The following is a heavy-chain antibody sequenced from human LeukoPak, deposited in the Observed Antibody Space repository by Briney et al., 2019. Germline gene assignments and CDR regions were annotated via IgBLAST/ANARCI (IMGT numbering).Heavy chain of an antibody. V-gene: IGHV3-11*04. CDR3: ARMGIGFSN. D-gene: IGHD2-2*03. CDR2: ISSSGSTI. Sequence: LEWVSYISSSGSTIYYTDSVKGRFTISRDNAKNSLYLQMNSLRAEDTAVYYCARMGIGFSNWGQGTLVTVSS. J-gene: IGHJ4*02.